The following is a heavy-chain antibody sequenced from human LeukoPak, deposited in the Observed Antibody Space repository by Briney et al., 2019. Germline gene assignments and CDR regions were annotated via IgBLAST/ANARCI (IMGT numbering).Heavy chain of an antibody. V-gene: IGHV3-21*01. J-gene: IGHJ4*02. CDR3: ARDANSGYVLDY. Sequence: GGSLRLSCAASGFTFSNAWMSWVRQAPGKGLEWVSSISSSSSYIYYADSVKGRFTISRDNAKNSLYLQMNSLRAEDTAVYYCARDANSGYVLDYWGQGTLVTVSS. CDR2: ISSSSSYI. D-gene: IGHD5-12*01. CDR1: GFTFSNAW.